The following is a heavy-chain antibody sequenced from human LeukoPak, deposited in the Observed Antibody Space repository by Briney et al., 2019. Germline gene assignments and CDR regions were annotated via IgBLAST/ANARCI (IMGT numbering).Heavy chain of an antibody. V-gene: IGHV4-34*01. Sequence: SETLSLTCAVYGGSFSGYYWSWIRQPPGKGLEWIGEINHSGSTYYNPSLKSRVTISVDRSKNQFSLKLSSVTAADTAVYYCARVGRVGMDVWGQGTTVTVSS. CDR1: GGSFSGYY. CDR2: INHSGST. CDR3: ARVGRVGMDV. J-gene: IGHJ6*02.